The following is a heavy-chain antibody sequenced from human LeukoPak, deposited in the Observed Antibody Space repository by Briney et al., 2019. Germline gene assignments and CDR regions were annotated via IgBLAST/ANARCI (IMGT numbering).Heavy chain of an antibody. CDR1: GGSISSYY. D-gene: IGHD4-17*01. V-gene: IGHV4-39*01. J-gene: IGHJ4*01. Sequence: SETLSLTCTVSGGSISSYYWGWIRQPPGKGLEWIGTIYYSGSTYYNPSLKSRVTISVDTSKNQFSLKLSSVTAADTAVYYCARHTGSTVTPLGNWGHGSLVTVSS. CDR3: ARHTGSTVTPLGN. CDR2: IYYSGST.